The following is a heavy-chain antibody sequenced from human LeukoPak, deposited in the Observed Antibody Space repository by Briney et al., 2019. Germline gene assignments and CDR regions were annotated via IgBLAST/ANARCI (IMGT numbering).Heavy chain of an antibody. CDR2: IKEDGSGK. CDR3: ARDRESNWYPFLDS. V-gene: IGHV3-7*01. Sequence: PGGSLRLSCATFGFTFTNYLMSWVRQTPGKGLEWVANIKEDGSGKWYVDSVRGRFTISRDNAKNSLYLQMNSLRAEDTAVYYCARDRESNWYPFLDSWGQGTLVTVSS. J-gene: IGHJ4*02. D-gene: IGHD6-13*01. CDR1: GFTFTNYL.